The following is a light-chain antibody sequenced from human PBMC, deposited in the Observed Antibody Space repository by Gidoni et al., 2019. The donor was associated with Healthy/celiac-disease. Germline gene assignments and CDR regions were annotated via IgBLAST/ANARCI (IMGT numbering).Light chain of an antibody. V-gene: IGKV2-28*01. CDR3: MQAIQTPWT. CDR2: LGS. Sequence: DLVLTQSPLSLPVTPGEPASISCRSSQSLLHRNGYNYLDWYLQKPGQSPQLLIYLGSNRDSGVPDRFSGSGSGTDFTLKISRVEAEDVGVYYCMQAIQTPWTFGQGTKVEIK. J-gene: IGKJ1*01. CDR1: QSLLHRNGYNY.